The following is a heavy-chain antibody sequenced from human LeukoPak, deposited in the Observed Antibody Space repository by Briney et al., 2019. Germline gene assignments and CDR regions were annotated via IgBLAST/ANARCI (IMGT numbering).Heavy chain of an antibody. D-gene: IGHD5-18*01. J-gene: IGHJ4*02. CDR3: ASPGGYSYGHFGY. CDR2: TSHSGST. Sequence: SETLSLTCTVSGGSIRSSYYYWGWIRQPPGKGLEWIGSTSHSGSTYYNPSLKSRVTISVDTSKNQFSLKRSSVTAADTAVYYCASPGGYSYGHFGYWGQGTLATVSS. CDR1: GGSIRSSYYY. V-gene: IGHV4-39*01.